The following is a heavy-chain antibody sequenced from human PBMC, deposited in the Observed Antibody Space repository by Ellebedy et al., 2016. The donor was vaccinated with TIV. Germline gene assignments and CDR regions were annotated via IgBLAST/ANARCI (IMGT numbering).Heavy chain of an antibody. V-gene: IGHV3-23*01. CDR1: GFTVSSNY. J-gene: IGHJ4*02. Sequence: GESLKISCAASGFTVSSNYMSWVRQAPGKGLEWMSAISRSGGSTYYADSVKGRFTISRDNSKNTLYLQMNSLRGEDTAVYYCAKSLDYDILTGLDYWGQGTLVTVSS. CDR3: AKSLDYDILTGLDY. CDR2: ISRSGGST. D-gene: IGHD3-9*01.